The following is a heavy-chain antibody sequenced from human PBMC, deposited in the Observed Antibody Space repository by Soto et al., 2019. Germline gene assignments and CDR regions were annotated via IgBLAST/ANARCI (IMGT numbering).Heavy chain of an antibody. J-gene: IGHJ4*02. Sequence: SVTFSCQASGGTFSSYAISWVRQAPGQGLEWMGGIIPIFGTANYAQKFQGRVTITADKSTSTAYVELSSLRSEDTAVYSCAREGVGATHLDYWRQGTLVTVSS. CDR2: IIPIFGTA. CDR3: AREGVGATHLDY. CDR1: GGTFSSYA. D-gene: IGHD1-26*01. V-gene: IGHV1-69*06.